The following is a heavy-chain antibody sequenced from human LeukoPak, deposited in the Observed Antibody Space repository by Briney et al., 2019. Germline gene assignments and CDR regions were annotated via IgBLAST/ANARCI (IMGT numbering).Heavy chain of an antibody. D-gene: IGHD3-22*01. CDR2: INSDGSST. Sequence: GGSLRLSCAASGFTFSSYWMHWVRQAPGKGLVWVSRINSDGSSTSYADSVKGRFTISRDNSKNTLYLQMNSLRDEDTAVYFCARDSGPLYDKRDHYTGQECDYWGLGTLVTVSS. V-gene: IGHV3-74*01. J-gene: IGHJ4*02. CDR3: ARDSGPLYDKRDHYTGQECDY. CDR1: GFTFSSYW.